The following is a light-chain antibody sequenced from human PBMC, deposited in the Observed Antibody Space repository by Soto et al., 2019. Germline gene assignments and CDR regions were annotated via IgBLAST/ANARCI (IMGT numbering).Light chain of an antibody. V-gene: IGKV3-15*01. CDR1: QNIRTN. CDR2: GAS. Sequence: EIVMTQSPATLSVSPGERATLSCRASQNIRTNLAWYQQKPGQAPRLLMYGASTSATGIPARFSGSGSGTEFTLTITSLQSEEFAVYYCKHYNTWPGFGQGTKLEIK. CDR3: KHYNTWPG. J-gene: IGKJ2*01.